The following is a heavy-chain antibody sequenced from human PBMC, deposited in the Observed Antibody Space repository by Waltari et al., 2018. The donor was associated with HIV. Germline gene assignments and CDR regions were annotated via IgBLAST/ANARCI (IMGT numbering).Heavy chain of an antibody. D-gene: IGHD2-2*01. Sequence: QEQLVQSGAEVKNPGASVKVSCKASGYTFLDYYIHWVRQAPGQGLEWMGRINPKTGVTHDPQKFKGGVIMTRDTSMITAYMDLTRLRADDTALYFCARGYVPNDLRGLFHLWGRGTPVTVSS. CDR2: INPKTGVT. V-gene: IGHV1-2*06. CDR1: GYTFLDYY. J-gene: IGHJ2*01. CDR3: ARGYVPNDLRGLFHL.